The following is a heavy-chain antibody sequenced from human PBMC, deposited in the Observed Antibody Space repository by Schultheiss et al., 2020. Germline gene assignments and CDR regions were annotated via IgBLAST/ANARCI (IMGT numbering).Heavy chain of an antibody. J-gene: IGHJ2*01. CDR1: GGSISSSNW. Sequence: SETLSLTCAVSGGSISSSNWWSWVRQPPGKGLEWIGSIYYSGSTYYNPSLKSRVTISVDTSKNQFSLKLSSVTAADTAVYYCARDAEWFRGNDLWGRGTLVTVSS. V-gene: IGHV4-4*02. CDR2: IYYSGST. CDR3: ARDAEWFRGNDL. D-gene: IGHD3-10*01.